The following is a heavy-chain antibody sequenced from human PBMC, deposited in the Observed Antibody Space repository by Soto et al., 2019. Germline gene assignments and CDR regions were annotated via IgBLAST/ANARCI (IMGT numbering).Heavy chain of an antibody. CDR1: GFTFDDYA. CDR3: VRSKGGYSYFTPFDY. J-gene: IGHJ4*02. D-gene: IGHD5-18*01. CDR2: ISWNSGKI. Sequence: EVQLEESGGALVQPGRSLRLSCAASGFTFDDYAMYWVRQVLGKGLEWVSSISWNSGKIGYADSVKGRFTTSRDNDETSLYLQMNSLRPEDTALYYCVRSKGGYSYFTPFDYWAQGTLVTVSS. V-gene: IGHV3-9*01.